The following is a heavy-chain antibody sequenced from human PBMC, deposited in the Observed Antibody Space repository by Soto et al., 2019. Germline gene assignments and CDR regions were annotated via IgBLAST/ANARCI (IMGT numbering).Heavy chain of an antibody. J-gene: IGHJ6*02. CDR3: ARDRGSVATGRHYNYGMEV. D-gene: IGHD5-12*01. V-gene: IGHV1-18*01. CDR2: ISGYSGYT. CDR1: GYTFTNYG. Sequence: ASVKVSCKALGYTFTNYGINWVRQAPGQGLEWMGWISGYSGYTNYAEKLQGRVTVTKDTSTSTAYLDLRSLRSDETVVYYCARDRGSVATGRHYNYGMEVWGQGTTVTVSS.